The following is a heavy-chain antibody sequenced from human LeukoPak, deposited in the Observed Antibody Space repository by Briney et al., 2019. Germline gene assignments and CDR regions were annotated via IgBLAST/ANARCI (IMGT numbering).Heavy chain of an antibody. D-gene: IGHD3-3*01. J-gene: IGHJ4*02. CDR1: GGSISSGSYY. Sequence: SETLSLTCTVSGGSISSGSYYWSWIRQPAGKGLEWIGRIYTSRSTNYNPSLKSRVTISVDTSKNQFSLKLSSVTAADTAVYYCARSPYYDFWSGYYERFDYWGQGTLVTVSS. CDR3: ARSPYYDFWSGYYERFDY. V-gene: IGHV4-61*02. CDR2: IYTSRST.